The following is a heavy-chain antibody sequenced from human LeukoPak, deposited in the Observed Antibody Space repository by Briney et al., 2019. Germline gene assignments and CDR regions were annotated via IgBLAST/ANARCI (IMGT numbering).Heavy chain of an antibody. CDR2: IRQDGSKI. V-gene: IGHV3-7*01. Sequence: GGSLRLSCAASGFTFSSYWMSWVRQAPGKGLEWVANIRQDGSKIYYVDSVKGRFTISRDNAKNSLYLQMNNLRAEDTAVYYCARDRGYYDSSGPDYWGQGTLVTVSS. J-gene: IGHJ4*02. D-gene: IGHD3-22*01. CDR1: GFTFSSYW. CDR3: ARDRGYYDSSGPDY.